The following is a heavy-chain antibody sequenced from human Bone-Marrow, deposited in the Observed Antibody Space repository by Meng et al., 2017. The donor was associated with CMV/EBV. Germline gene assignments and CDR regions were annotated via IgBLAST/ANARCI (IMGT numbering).Heavy chain of an antibody. Sequence: SGFRFKKAWNSWVRQAPGKGLGWISRIKNETDGRIIDYAAPMKGRFTISRDNLKDTLYLQINSLRIEDTGMYYCATDVVPVTTGQRDFWGQGTLVTVSS. CDR2: IKNETDGRII. V-gene: IGHV3-15*01. CDR3: ATDVVPVTTGQRDF. J-gene: IGHJ4*02. CDR1: GFRFKKAW. D-gene: IGHD4-17*01.